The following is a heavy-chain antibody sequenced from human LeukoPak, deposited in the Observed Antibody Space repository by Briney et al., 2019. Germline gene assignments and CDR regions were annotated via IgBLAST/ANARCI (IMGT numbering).Heavy chain of an antibody. CDR2: ISSSSSYI. V-gene: IGHV3-21*01. J-gene: IGHJ4*02. CDR1: GFTVSSNY. Sequence: PGGSLRLSCAASGFTVSSNYMSWVRQAPGKGLEWVSSISSSSSYIYYADSVKGRFTISRDNAKNSLYLQMNSLRAEDTAVYYCARDRKGDYWGQGTLVTVSS. CDR3: ARDRKGDY.